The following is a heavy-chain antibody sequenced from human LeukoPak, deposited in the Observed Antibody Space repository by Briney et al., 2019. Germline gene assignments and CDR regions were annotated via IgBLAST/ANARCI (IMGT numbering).Heavy chain of an antibody. V-gene: IGHV3-15*07. CDR3: TTGIRGD. D-gene: IGHD3-10*01. Sequence: GGSLRLSCSATGLTVTNAWMNWVRQAPGEGLDWVGRIASKTDGGATDYAAPVKGRFTISRDDSKNTLNLQMNSLKTEDTAVYYCTTGIRGDWGQGTLVTVSS. CDR2: IASKTDGGAT. CDR1: GLTVTNAW. J-gene: IGHJ4*02.